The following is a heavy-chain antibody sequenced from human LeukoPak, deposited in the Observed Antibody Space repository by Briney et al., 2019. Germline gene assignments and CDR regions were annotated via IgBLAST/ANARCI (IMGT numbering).Heavy chain of an antibody. D-gene: IGHD5-24*01. J-gene: IGHJ4*02. CDR3: ARGRYNPSYYFDY. CDR1: GYTLTSYY. Sequence: GASVKVSCKASGYTLTSYYMHWMRQAPGQGPEWMGIINPSSGSTSYAQKFQGRVTMTRDTSTSTVYMELSSLRSEDTAVYYCARGRYNPSYYFDYWGQGPLVTVSS. V-gene: IGHV1-46*01. CDR2: INPSSGST.